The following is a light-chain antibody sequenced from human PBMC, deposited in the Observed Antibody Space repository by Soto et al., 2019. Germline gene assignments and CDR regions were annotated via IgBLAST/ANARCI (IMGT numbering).Light chain of an antibody. CDR2: EVS. CDR1: SSDVGGYNY. Sequence: QSVLTQPPSASGSFGQSVTISCTGTSSDVGGYNYVSWYQQHPGKAPKLMICEVSERPSGVPDRFSGSKSGNTASLTVSGLQADDEADYYCSSYSGTNYHYVFGTGTKLTVL. CDR3: SSYSGTNYHYV. J-gene: IGLJ1*01. V-gene: IGLV2-8*01.